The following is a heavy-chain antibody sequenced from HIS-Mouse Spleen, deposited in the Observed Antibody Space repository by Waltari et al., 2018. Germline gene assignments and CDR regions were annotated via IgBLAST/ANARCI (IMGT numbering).Heavy chain of an antibody. CDR3: ARSPYYDFWSGYSDNWFDP. V-gene: IGHV4-31*03. D-gene: IGHD3-3*01. CDR1: GGPISSGGSY. J-gene: IGHJ5*02. CDR2: IYYSGGT. Sequence: QVQLQESGPGLVKPSQTLSLTCTFSGGPISSGGSYWSGIRPHPGKGLEWIGYIYYSGGTYYNPSLKSRVTISVDTSKNQFSLKLSSVTAADTAVYYCARSPYYDFWSGYSDNWFDPWGQGTLVTVSS.